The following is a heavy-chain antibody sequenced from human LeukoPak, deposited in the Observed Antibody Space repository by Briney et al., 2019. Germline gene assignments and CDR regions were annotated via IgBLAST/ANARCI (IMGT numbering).Heavy chain of an antibody. CDR2: INCNSAGT. J-gene: IGHJ4*02. Sequence: AASVKVSCKASGYTFTGYYIHWVRQAPGQGLEWMGWINCNSAGTKYAQKFQGRVSMTRDTSTTTVYMELSRLRSDDTAVYYCAREGVVPPAMGDYWGQGTLVTVSS. V-gene: IGHV1-2*02. CDR3: AREGVVPPAMGDY. D-gene: IGHD2-2*01. CDR1: GYTFTGYY.